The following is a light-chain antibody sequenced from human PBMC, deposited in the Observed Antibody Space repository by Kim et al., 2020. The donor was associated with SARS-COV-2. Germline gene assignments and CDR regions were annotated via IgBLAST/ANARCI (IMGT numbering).Light chain of an antibody. V-gene: IGLV1-40*01. CDR2: GNS. J-gene: IGLJ1*01. CDR1: SSNIGAGYD. Sequence: VNTSCTGSSSNIGAGYDVHWYQQLPGTAPKLLIYGNSNRPSGVPDRFSGSKSGTSASLAITGLQAEDEADYYCQSYDSSLSGHYVFGTGTKVTVL. CDR3: QSYDSSLSGHYV.